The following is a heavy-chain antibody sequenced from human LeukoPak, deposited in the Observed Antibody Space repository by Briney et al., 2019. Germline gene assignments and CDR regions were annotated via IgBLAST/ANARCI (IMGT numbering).Heavy chain of an antibody. Sequence: PGGSLRLSCAASGXTFSSYAMGWVRQAPGKGLEWVSAISGSGGSTYYADSVKGRFTISRDNSTNTLSLQMNSLRAEDTAVYYCAKNFCGDYNVVFDYWGQGTLVSV. J-gene: IGHJ4*02. CDR2: ISGSGGST. D-gene: IGHD4-17*01. V-gene: IGHV3-23*01. CDR1: GXTFSSYA. CDR3: AKNFCGDYNVVFDY.